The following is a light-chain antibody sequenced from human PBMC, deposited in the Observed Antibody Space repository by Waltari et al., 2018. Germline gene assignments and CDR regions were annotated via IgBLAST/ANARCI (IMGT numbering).Light chain of an antibody. CDR2: GNN. CDR3: QSYESSLTSLV. V-gene: IGLV1-40*01. Sequence: QSVLTQPPSVSGAPGQRVTIPCTGSSSNIGAGYDVHWYQQLPGTAPNLLIYGNNNRHSGVPDRFSGSKSGTSASLAITGLQAEDEGDYYCQSYESSLTSLVFGGGTKLTVL. CDR1: SSNIGAGYD. J-gene: IGLJ2*01.